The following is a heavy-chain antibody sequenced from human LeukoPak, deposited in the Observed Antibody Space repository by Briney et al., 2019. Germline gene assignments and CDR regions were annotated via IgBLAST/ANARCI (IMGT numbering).Heavy chain of an antibody. D-gene: IGHD1-7*01. CDR1: GFTFSDYY. Sequence: PGGSLRLSCAASGFTFSDYYMSWIRQAPGKGLEWVSYISSSGSTIYYADSVKGRFTISRDNAKNSLYLQINSLRAEDTAVYYCAGTWNYNNWFDPWGQGTLVTVSS. J-gene: IGHJ5*02. CDR3: AGTWNYNNWFDP. V-gene: IGHV3-11*01. CDR2: ISSSGSTI.